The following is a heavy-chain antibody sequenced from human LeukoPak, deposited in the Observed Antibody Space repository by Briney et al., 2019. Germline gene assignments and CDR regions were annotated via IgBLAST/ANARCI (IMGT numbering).Heavy chain of an antibody. CDR1: GGSFSGYY. D-gene: IGHD3-10*01. V-gene: IGHV4-34*01. CDR2: INHSGST. CDR3: ARATYYYGSGSYRRKNWFDP. J-gene: IGHJ5*02. Sequence: PSETLSLTCAVYGGSFSGYYWSWIRQPPGKGLEWIGEINHSGSTNYNPSLKSRVTISVDTSKNQFSLKLSSVTAADTAVYYCARATYYYGSGSYRRKNWFDPWGQGTLVTVSS.